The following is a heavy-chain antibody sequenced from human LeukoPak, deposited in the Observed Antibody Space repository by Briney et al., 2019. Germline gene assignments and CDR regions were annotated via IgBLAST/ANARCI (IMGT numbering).Heavy chain of an antibody. CDR1: GFTFDDYA. V-gene: IGHV3-43D*03. J-gene: IGHJ4*02. D-gene: IGHD5-12*01. CDR2: ISWDGGSS. Sequence: GGSLRLSCAASGFTFDDYAMHWVRQAPGKGLEWVSLISWDGGSSYYADSVKGRFTISRDNSKNTLYLQMNSLRAEDTAVYYCAKEGGASRFDYWGQGTLVTVSS. CDR3: AKEGGASRFDY.